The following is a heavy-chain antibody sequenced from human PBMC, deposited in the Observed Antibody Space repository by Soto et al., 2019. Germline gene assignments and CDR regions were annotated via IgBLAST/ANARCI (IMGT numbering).Heavy chain of an antibody. J-gene: IGHJ3*02. V-gene: IGHV3-23*01. Sequence: EVQLLESGGGLVQPGGSLRLSCAASGFTFSSYAMSWVRQAAGKGLEWVSAISGSGGSTYYADSVKGRFTISRDNSKNTLYLQMNSLRAEDTAVYYCAKPSNGRNDAFDIWGQETMVTVSS. CDR3: AKPSNGRNDAFDI. D-gene: IGHD4-17*01. CDR2: ISGSGGST. CDR1: GFTFSSYA.